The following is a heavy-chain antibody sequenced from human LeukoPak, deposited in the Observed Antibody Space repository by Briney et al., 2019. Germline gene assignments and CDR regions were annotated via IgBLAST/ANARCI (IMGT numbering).Heavy chain of an antibody. J-gene: IGHJ6*02. CDR2: ILYDGSNK. Sequence: GRSLRLSCAASGFTFSSYGMHWVRQAPGRGLEWVAVILYDGSNKYYADSVKGQFTISRDNSKNTLYLQMNSLSAEDTAVYYCARDFTVLTYYYYGIDVWGQGTTVTVSS. CDR1: GFTFSSYG. V-gene: IGHV3-33*01. D-gene: IGHD4-17*01. CDR3: ARDFTVLTYYYYGIDV.